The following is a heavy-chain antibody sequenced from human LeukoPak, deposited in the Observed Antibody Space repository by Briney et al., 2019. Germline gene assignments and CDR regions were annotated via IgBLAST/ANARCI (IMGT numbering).Heavy chain of an antibody. CDR2: INHSGST. Sequence: SETLSLTCAVYGGPFSGYYRSWIRQPPGKGLEWIGEINHSGSTNYNPSLKSRVTISVDTSKNQFSLKLSSVTAADTAVYYCARGPLNDYWGQGTLVTVSS. V-gene: IGHV4-34*01. J-gene: IGHJ4*02. CDR1: GGPFSGYY. CDR3: ARGPLNDY.